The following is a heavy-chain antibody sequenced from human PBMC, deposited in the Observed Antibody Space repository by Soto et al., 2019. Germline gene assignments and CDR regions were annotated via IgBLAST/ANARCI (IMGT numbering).Heavy chain of an antibody. CDR3: ARNWVAAAGKGGWFDP. J-gene: IGHJ5*02. Sequence: SETLSLTCIVSGGSISNYQWSWIRQPAGKGLEWIGRIYTSGSTNYNPSLKSRVTMSVDTSKNHFSLKLSSVTAADTAVYYCARNWVAAAGKGGWFDPWGQGTLVTVSS. V-gene: IGHV4-4*07. CDR1: GGSISNYQ. D-gene: IGHD6-13*01. CDR2: IYTSGST.